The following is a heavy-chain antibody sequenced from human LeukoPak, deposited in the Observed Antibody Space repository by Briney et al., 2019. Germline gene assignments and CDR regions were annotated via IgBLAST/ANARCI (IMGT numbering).Heavy chain of an antibody. CDR1: GYTFTSYG. V-gene: IGHV1-46*01. D-gene: IGHD6-6*01. CDR2: INPSGGST. Sequence: GASVKVSCKASGYTFTSYGISWVRQAPGQGLEWMGIINPSGGSTSYAQKFQGRVTMTRDMSTSTVYMELSSLRSEDTAVYYCARDQGIAARDGNFYYYYYYMDVWGKGTTVTVSS. CDR3: ARDQGIAARDGNFYYYYYYMDV. J-gene: IGHJ6*03.